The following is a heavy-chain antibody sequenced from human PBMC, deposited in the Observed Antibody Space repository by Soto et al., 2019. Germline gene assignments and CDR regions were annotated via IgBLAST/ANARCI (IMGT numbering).Heavy chain of an antibody. Sequence: QLQLQESGSGLVKPSQTLSLTCAVSGGSISSGGYSWSWIRQPPGKGLEWIGYIYHSGTYYNPSLKSRVTISVDRSKNQFSLKLSSVTAADTAVYYCARAGGLGAVAVDYWGQGTVVTVSS. CDR2: IYHSGT. V-gene: IGHV4-30-2*01. CDR1: GGSISSGGYS. D-gene: IGHD6-19*01. J-gene: IGHJ4*02. CDR3: ARAGGLGAVAVDY.